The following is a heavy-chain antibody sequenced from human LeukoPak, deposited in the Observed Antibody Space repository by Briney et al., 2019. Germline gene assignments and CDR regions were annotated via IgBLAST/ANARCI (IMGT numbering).Heavy chain of an antibody. V-gene: IGHV4-39*01. CDR1: GGSISSSSYY. CDR3: ARLILLWFGEFYYNPIDY. D-gene: IGHD3-10*01. J-gene: IGHJ4*02. CDR2: IYYSGST. Sequence: SETLSLTCTVSGGSISSSSYYWGWVRQPPGKGLEWIGSIYYSGSTYYNLSLKSRVTISVDTSKNQFSLKLSSVTAADTAVYYCARLILLWFGEFYYNPIDYWGQGTLVTVSS.